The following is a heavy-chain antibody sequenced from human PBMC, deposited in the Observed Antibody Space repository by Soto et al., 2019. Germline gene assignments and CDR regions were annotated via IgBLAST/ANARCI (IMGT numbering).Heavy chain of an antibody. CDR3: ARDGEAYCSSTSCATNWFDP. CDR2: IYHSGST. D-gene: IGHD2-2*01. V-gene: IGHV4-4*02. J-gene: IGHJ5*02. CDR1: GGSISSSNW. Sequence: SETLSLTCAVSGGSISSSNWWSWVRQPPGKGLEWIGEIYHSGSTNYNPSLKSRVTISVDKSKNQFSLKLSSVTAADTAVYYCARDGEAYCSSTSCATNWFDPWGQGTLATVSS.